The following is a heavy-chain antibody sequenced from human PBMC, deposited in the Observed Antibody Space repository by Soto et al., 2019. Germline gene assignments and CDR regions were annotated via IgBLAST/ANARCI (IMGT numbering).Heavy chain of an antibody. CDR2: TIPIFGTA. CDR3: ARGRITMVRGVMGWLDY. CDR1: GGTFSSYA. Sequence: QVQLVQSGAEVKKPGSSVKVSCKASGGTFSSYAISWVRQAPGQGLEWMGGTIPIFGTANYAQKFQGRVTITADESTSTADMELSSLRSEDTAVYYCARGRITMVRGVMGWLDYWGQGTLVTVSS. V-gene: IGHV1-69*12. J-gene: IGHJ4*02. D-gene: IGHD3-10*01.